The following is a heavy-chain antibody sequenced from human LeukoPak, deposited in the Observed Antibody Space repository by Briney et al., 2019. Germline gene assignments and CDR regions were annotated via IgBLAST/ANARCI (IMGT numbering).Heavy chain of an antibody. J-gene: IGHJ6*02. V-gene: IGHV1-18*01. CDR1: GYTFTSYG. CDR2: IRAYNGNT. D-gene: IGHD2-2*01. Sequence: ASVKVSCKASGYTFTSYGISWVRQAPGQGLEWMGWIRAYNGNTNYAQKLQGRVTMTTDTSTSTAYMELRSLRSDDTAVYYCARDPEYCSSTSCYYYYGMDVWGQGTTVTVSS. CDR3: ARDPEYCSSTSCYYYYGMDV.